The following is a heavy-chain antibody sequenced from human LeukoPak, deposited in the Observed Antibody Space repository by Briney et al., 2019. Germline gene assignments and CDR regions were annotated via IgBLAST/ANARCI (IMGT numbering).Heavy chain of an antibody. CDR2: INPNSGGT. Sequence: ASVKVSCKASGYTFTGYYMHWVRQAPGQGLEWMGWINPNSGGTNYAQKFQGRVTMTRDTSISTAYMELSRLRSDDTAVYYCARDAIVVVPARYYYMDVWGKGTTVTVSS. CDR3: ARDAIVVVPARYYYMDV. CDR1: GYTFTGYY. D-gene: IGHD2-2*01. J-gene: IGHJ6*03. V-gene: IGHV1-2*02.